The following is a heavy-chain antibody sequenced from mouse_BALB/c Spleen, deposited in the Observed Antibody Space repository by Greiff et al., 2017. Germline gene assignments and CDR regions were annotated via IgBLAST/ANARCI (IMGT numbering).Heavy chain of an antibody. Sequence: EVKLVESGGGLVKPGGSLKLSCAASGFTFSDYYMYWVRQTPETRREWVATISDGGSYTYYPDSVKGRFPISRDNAKNNLYLQMSSLKSEDTAMYYCARESLGYSWFADWGQGTLVTVSA. CDR3: ARESLGYSWFAD. D-gene: IGHD1-2*01. CDR2: ISDGGSYT. CDR1: GFTFSDYY. V-gene: IGHV5-4*02. J-gene: IGHJ3*01.